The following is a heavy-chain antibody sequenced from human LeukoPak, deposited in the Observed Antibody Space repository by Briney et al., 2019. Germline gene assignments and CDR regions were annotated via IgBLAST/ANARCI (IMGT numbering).Heavy chain of an antibody. CDR2: IYPGDSDT. CDR1: GYSFTNHW. CDR3: ARHRVGIYSRNHAFDI. J-gene: IGHJ3*02. D-gene: IGHD1-26*01. Sequence: GESLKISCKGSGYSFTNHWIARVRQMPGKGLEWMGIIYPGDSDTRYSPSFRGQVTISADKSSSTAYLQWSSLKASDTAMYYCARHRVGIYSRNHAFDIWGQGTMVTVSS. V-gene: IGHV5-51*01.